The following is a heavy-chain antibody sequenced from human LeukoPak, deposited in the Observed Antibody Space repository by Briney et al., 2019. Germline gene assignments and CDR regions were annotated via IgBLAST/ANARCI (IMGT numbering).Heavy chain of an antibody. D-gene: IGHD3-10*01. CDR3: ARARRRSGSYYRGFDY. CDR1: GYTFTSYD. Sequence: ASVKVSCKASGYTFTSYDINWMRQATGQGLEWMGWMNPNSGNTGYAQKFQGRVTMTRNTSISTAYMELSSLRSEDTAVYYCARARRRSGSYYRGFDYWGQGTLVTVSS. J-gene: IGHJ4*02. CDR2: MNPNSGNT. V-gene: IGHV1-8*01.